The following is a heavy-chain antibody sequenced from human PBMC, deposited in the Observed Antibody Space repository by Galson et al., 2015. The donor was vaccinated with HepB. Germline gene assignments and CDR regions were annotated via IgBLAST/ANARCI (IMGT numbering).Heavy chain of an antibody. CDR2: INAGNGNT. CDR3: ARDLGGRGNSYGYRWFDP. D-gene: IGHD5-18*01. Sequence: SVKVSCKASGYTFTSYAMHWVRQAPGQRLEWMGWINAGNGNTKYSQKFQGRVTITRDTSASTAYMELSSLRSEDTAVYYCARDLGGRGNSYGYRWFDPWGQGTLVTVSS. CDR1: GYTFTSYA. J-gene: IGHJ5*02. V-gene: IGHV1-3*01.